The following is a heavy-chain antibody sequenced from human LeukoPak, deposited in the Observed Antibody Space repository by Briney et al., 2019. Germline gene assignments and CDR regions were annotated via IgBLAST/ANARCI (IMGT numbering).Heavy chain of an antibody. CDR3: ARTRCLAGNQGYDAFDI. Sequence: ASVKVSCKASGYTFTSYYMHWVRQAPGQGLEWMGIINPSGGSTSYAQKFEGRVTMTRDTSTSTVYMELSSLRSEDTAVYYCARTRCLAGNQGYDAFDIWGQGTMVTVSS. J-gene: IGHJ3*02. CDR2: INPSGGST. CDR1: GYTFTSYY. D-gene: IGHD4-23*01. V-gene: IGHV1-46*01.